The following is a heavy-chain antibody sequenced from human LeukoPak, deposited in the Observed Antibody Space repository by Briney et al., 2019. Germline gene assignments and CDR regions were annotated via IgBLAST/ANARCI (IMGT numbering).Heavy chain of an antibody. J-gene: IGHJ6*02. CDR3: AKVARGGSSGYYYYGMDA. V-gene: IGHV3-30*18. D-gene: IGHD6-13*01. Sequence: GGSLRLSCAASGFSFGSYFMHWVRQAPDKGLEWVAVISYDESNKYYADSVKGRFTISRDDSKNTLYLQMNSLRAEDTAVYYCAKVARGGSSGYYYYGMDAWGQGTTVTVSS. CDR1: GFSFGSYF. CDR2: ISYDESNK.